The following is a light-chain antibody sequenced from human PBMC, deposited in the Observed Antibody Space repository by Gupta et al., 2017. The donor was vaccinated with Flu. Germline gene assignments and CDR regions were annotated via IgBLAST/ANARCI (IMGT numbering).Light chain of an antibody. V-gene: IGLV2-8*01. J-gene: IGLJ2*01. CDR1: SSNVGGCNN. CDR2: EVS. Sequence: TTAGTASSSNVGGCNNVAWYHHHPGKAPKLMIYEVSGRPSGGPARFSGAKSGITASLTGPGLQAEEEADYFCSTEGVSNNLWVFGGGTKLTVL. CDR3: STEGVSNNLWV.